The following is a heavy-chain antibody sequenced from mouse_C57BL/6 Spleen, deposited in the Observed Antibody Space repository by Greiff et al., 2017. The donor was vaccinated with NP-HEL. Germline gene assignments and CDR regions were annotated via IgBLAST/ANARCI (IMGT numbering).Heavy chain of an antibody. V-gene: IGHV14-1*01. CDR3: TTRPYYYGSPLFDY. CDR1: GFNITDYY. CDR2: IDPEDGDT. Sequence: VQLQQSGAELVRPGASVKLSCTASGFNITDYYMHWVKQRPEQGLEWIGRIDPEDGDTEYAPKFQGKATMTADTSSNTAYLQLSSLTSEDTAVYYCTTRPYYYGSPLFDYWGQGTTLTVSS. D-gene: IGHD1-1*01. J-gene: IGHJ2*01.